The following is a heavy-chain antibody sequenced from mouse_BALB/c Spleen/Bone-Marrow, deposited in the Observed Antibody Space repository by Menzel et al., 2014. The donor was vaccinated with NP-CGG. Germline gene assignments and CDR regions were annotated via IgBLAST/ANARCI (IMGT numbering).Heavy chain of an antibody. D-gene: IGHD1-1*01. V-gene: IGHV1-77*01. CDR2: IYPGSGST. CDR3: TRDYYGSSGAMDY. Sequence: VKLVESGPELVKPGASVKMSCKASGYTSTDYVISWVKQRTGQGLEWIGEIYPGSGSTYYNEKFKGKATLTADKSSNTAYMQLSSLTSEDSAVYFCTRDYYGSSGAMDYWGQGTSVTVSS. J-gene: IGHJ4*01. CDR1: GYTSTDYV.